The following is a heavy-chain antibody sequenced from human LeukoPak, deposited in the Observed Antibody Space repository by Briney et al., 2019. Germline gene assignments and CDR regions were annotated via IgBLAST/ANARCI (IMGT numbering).Heavy chain of an antibody. CDR1: GGSFSGYY. CDR3: ARDEQQLGNDY. V-gene: IGHV4-34*01. J-gene: IGHJ4*02. Sequence: SETLSLTCAVYGGSFSGYYWSWIRQPPGKGLEWIGSIYYSGSTYYNPSLKSRVTISVDTSKNQFSLKLSSVTAADTAVYYCARDEQQLGNDYWGQGTLVTVSS. CDR2: IYYSGST. D-gene: IGHD6-13*01.